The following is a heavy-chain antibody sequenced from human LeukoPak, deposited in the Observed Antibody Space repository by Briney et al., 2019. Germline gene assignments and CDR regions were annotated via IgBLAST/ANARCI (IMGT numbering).Heavy chain of an antibody. J-gene: IGHJ6*02. Sequence: SVKVSCKASGGTFSSYAISWVRQAPGQGLEWMGGIIPIFGTANYAQKFQGRVTITADESTSTAYMELSSLRSEDTAVHYCAREGQLTIFGVVYYYYYGMDVWGQGTTVTVSS. CDR1: GGTFSSYA. V-gene: IGHV1-69*13. CDR3: AREGQLTIFGVVYYYYYGMDV. D-gene: IGHD3-3*01. CDR2: IIPIFGTA.